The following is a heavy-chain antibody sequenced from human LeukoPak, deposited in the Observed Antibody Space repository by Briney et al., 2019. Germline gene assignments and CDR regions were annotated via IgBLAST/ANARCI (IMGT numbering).Heavy chain of an antibody. V-gene: IGHV1-8*01. D-gene: IGHD2-15*01. CDR2: MNPNSGNT. CDR1: GYTFTSYD. Sequence: ASVKVSCKASGYTFTSYDINWARQATGQGLEWMGWMNPNSGNTGYAQRFQGRVTMTRNTSISTAYMELSSLRSEDTAVYYCARGQVYCSGGSCLLQTTYYYYGMDVWGQGTTVTVSS. J-gene: IGHJ6*02. CDR3: ARGQVYCSGGSCLLQTTYYYYGMDV.